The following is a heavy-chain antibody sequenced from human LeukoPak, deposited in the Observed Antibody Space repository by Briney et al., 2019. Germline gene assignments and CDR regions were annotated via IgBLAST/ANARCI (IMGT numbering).Heavy chain of an antibody. D-gene: IGHD3-22*01. V-gene: IGHV4-4*07. J-gene: IGHJ3*02. Sequence: SETLSLTCTVSGGSISSYYWSWIRQPAGKGLEWIGRIYTSGSTNYNPSLKSRVTISVDTSKNQFSLKLSSVTAADTAVYYCAAIYYDSGGYPPGAFDIWGQGTMVTVSS. CDR3: AAIYYDSGGYPPGAFDI. CDR1: GGSISSYY. CDR2: IYTSGST.